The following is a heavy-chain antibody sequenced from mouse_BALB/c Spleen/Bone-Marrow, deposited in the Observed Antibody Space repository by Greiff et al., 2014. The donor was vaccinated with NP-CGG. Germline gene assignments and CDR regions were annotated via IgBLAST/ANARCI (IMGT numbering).Heavy chain of an antibody. J-gene: IGHJ3*01. Sequence: VQLQESGPELVRPGVSVKISCKGSGYTFTDYAMHWVKQSHAKSLEWIGVISTYSGNTNYNQKFKGKATVTVDKSSSTAYMELARLTSEDSAIYYCARGIYYDSTWFAYWGQGTLVTVSA. D-gene: IGHD2-4*01. CDR3: ARGIYYDSTWFAY. V-gene: IGHV1-67*01. CDR2: ISTYSGNT. CDR1: GYTFTDYA.